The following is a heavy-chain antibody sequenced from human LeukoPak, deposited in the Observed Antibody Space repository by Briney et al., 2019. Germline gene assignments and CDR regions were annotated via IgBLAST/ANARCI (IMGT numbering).Heavy chain of an antibody. Sequence: GGSLRLSCAASGFTFSSYEMNWVRQAPGKGLEWVSYINSSGSTIYYADSVKGRFTISRDNAKNSPYLQMNSLRAEDTAVYYCARATGGWSKFDYWGEGTLVTVSS. D-gene: IGHD6-19*01. V-gene: IGHV3-48*03. J-gene: IGHJ4*02. CDR2: INSSGSTI. CDR3: ARATGGWSKFDY. CDR1: GFTFSSYE.